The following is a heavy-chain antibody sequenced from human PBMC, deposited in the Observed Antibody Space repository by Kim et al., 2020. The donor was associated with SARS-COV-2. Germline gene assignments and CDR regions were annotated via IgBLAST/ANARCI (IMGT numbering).Heavy chain of an antibody. J-gene: IGHJ4*02. CDR3: AREKTVAGAPDFDY. V-gene: IGHV1-2*04. Sequence: ASVKVSCKASGYTFTGYYMHWVRQAPGQGLEWMGWINPNSGGTNYAQKFQGWVTMTRDTSISTAYMELSRLRSDDTAVYYCAREKTVAGAPDFDYWGQGTLVTVSS. CDR1: GYTFTGYY. CDR2: INPNSGGT. D-gene: IGHD6-19*01.